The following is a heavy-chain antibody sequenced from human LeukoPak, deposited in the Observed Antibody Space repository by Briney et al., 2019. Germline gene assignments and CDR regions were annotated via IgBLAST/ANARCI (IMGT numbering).Heavy chain of an antibody. J-gene: IGHJ4*02. V-gene: IGHV4-39*01. Sequence: SETLSLTCTVSGGSISSSSYYWGWIRQPPGKGLEWIGSIYYSGSTYYNPSLKSRVTISVDTSKNQFSLNLSSVTAADTAVYYCARGIIGTFDFWGQGILVSVSS. D-gene: IGHD1-7*01. CDR2: IYYSGST. CDR1: GGSISSSSYY. CDR3: ARGIIGTFDF.